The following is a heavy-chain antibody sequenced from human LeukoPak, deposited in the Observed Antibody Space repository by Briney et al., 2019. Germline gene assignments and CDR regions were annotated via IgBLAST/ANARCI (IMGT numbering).Heavy chain of an antibody. J-gene: IGHJ4*02. CDR3: AKDSPGIVAVPAETYFDY. D-gene: IGHD2-2*01. CDR1: GFTFSSYG. CDR2: IRYDGSNK. V-gene: IGHV3-30*02. Sequence: GGSLRLSCAASGFTFSSYGMHWVRQAPGKGLEWVAFIRYDGSNKYYADSVKGRFTISRDNSKNTLYLQMNSLRAEDTAVYYCAKDSPGIVAVPAETYFDYWGQGTLVTVSS.